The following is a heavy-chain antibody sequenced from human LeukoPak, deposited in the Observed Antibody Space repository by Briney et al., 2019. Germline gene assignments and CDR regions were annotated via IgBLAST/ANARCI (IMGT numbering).Heavy chain of an antibody. CDR2: ISSASNTI. D-gene: IGHD3-10*01. Sequence: GGSLRLSCAATGFTFSSYSMNWVRQAPGKGLEWVSYISSASNTIYYADSVKGRFTVSRDNAKNSLYLQMNSLRAEDTAMYYCARDGWFGDYNWFDPWGQGTLVTVSS. CDR1: GFTFSSYS. V-gene: IGHV3-48*01. CDR3: ARDGWFGDYNWFDP. J-gene: IGHJ5*02.